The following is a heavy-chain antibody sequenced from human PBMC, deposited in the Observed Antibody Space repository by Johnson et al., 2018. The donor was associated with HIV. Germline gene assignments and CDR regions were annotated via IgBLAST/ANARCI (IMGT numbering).Heavy chain of an antibody. D-gene: IGHD4-17*01. CDR3: VKEASRGTVTQAPDAFDI. J-gene: IGHJ3*02. CDR2: ISGSDHST. CDR1: AFTFSSND. Sequence: EVQLVESGGGLVQPGGSLRLSCGASAFTFSSNDMKWVRQAPGKGLECVSPISGSDHSTYYADSVRGRFTISRDNSKNMLYLQMNSLRVEDTAVYYCVKEASRGTVTQAPDAFDIWGQGTVVTVSS. V-gene: IGHV3-23*04.